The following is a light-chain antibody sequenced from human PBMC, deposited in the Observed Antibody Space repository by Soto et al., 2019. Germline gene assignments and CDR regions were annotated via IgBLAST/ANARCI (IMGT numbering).Light chain of an antibody. V-gene: IGKV1-5*01. Sequence: DIQMTHSPSTLSASVGDRVTITCRASQSISSWLAWYQQKPGKAPKLLIYDASSLESGVPSRFSGSGSGTEFTLTISSLQPDDFATYYCQQYNSYSGFGQGTRLEIK. J-gene: IGKJ5*01. CDR3: QQYNSYSG. CDR2: DAS. CDR1: QSISSW.